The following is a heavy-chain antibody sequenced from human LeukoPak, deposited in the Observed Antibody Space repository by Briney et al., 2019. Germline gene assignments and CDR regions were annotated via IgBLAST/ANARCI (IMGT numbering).Heavy chain of an antibody. CDR2: INHSGST. CDR1: GGSFSGYY. D-gene: IGHD3-16*02. Sequence: SETLSHTCAVYGGSFSGYYWSWIRQPPGKGLEWIGEINHSGSTNYNPSLKSRVTISVDTSKNQFSLKLSSVTAAVTAVYYCTRAGLRLGELSPPYYFDYWGQGTLVTVSS. V-gene: IGHV4-34*01. CDR3: TRAGLRLGELSPPYYFDY. J-gene: IGHJ4*02.